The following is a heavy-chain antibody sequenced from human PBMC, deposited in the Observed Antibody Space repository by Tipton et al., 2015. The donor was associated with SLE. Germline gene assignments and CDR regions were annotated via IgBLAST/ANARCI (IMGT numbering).Heavy chain of an antibody. CDR3: AREAGLSSRSYYHGYMDV. Sequence: TLSLTCTVSGGSVSSGSQYWSWIRQSAGKGLEWIGRIYTRGSTNYNPSLMSRVALSLDTPKNQFSRTLSSVTAADTAVYYCAREAGLSSRSYYHGYMDVWGKGTTVTISS. D-gene: IGHD6-13*01. J-gene: IGHJ6*03. V-gene: IGHV4-61*02. CDR1: GGSVSSGSQY. CDR2: IYTRGST.